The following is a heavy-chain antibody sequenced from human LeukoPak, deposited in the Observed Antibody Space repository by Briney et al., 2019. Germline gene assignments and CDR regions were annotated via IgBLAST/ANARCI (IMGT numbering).Heavy chain of an antibody. D-gene: IGHD5-18*01. Sequence: PGGSLRLSCAASGFSFSSYAMSWVRQAPGKGLEWVSGISGSGVDTYYADSVKGRFTISRDNSKNTLYLQTNSLRAEDTAVYYCARTRGYSYGSFDYWGQGTLVTVSS. V-gene: IGHV3-23*01. CDR2: ISGSGVDT. CDR1: GFSFSSYA. J-gene: IGHJ4*02. CDR3: ARTRGYSYGSFDY.